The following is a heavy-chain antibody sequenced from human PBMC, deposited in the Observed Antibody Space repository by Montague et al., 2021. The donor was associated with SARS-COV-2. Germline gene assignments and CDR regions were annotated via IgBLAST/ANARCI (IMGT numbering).Heavy chain of an antibody. Sequence: SESLSLTCTVSGGSISSSSYYWGWIRQPPGKGLEWIGSIYYSGSTYYNPSLKSRVTISVDPSKNQFSLKLSSVTAADTAVYYCARHGSSGYFDWLGDWGQGTLGTVSS. CDR3: ARHGSSGYFDWLGD. J-gene: IGHJ4*02. V-gene: IGHV4-39*01. D-gene: IGHD3-9*01. CDR2: IYYSGST. CDR1: GGSISSSSYY.